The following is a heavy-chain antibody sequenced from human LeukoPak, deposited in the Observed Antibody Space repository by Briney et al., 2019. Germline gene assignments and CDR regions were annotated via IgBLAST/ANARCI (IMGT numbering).Heavy chain of an antibody. D-gene: IGHD4-11*01. V-gene: IGHV3-23*01. Sequence: GESLSLSCAASGFTFSSYNMNWVRQAPGKGLEWVSFISGSGGSTYYTDSVKGRFTISRDNSKNTLSLQMNSLRADDTAVYYCAKDDPNDYMPWIYWGQGTLVTVSS. CDR1: GFTFSSYN. J-gene: IGHJ4*02. CDR2: ISGSGGST. CDR3: AKDDPNDYMPWIY.